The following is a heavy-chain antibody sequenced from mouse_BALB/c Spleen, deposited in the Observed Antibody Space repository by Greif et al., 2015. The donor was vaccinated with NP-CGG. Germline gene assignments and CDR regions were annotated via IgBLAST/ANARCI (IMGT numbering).Heavy chain of an antibody. CDR2: IRNKANGYTT. V-gene: IGHV7-3*02. J-gene: IGHJ3*01. Sequence: EVQRVESGGGLVQPGGSLRLSRATSGFTFTDYYMSWVRQPPGKALEWLGFIRNKANGYTTEYSASVKGRFTISRDNSQSILYLQMNTLRAEDSATYYCARAYEGFAYWGQGTLVTVSA. CDR3: ARAYEGFAY. CDR1: GFTFTDYY. D-gene: IGHD2-12*01.